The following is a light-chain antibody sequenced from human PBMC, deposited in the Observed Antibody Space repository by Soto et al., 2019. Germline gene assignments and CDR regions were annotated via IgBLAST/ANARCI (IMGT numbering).Light chain of an antibody. Sequence: DIQMTQSPSSLSASVGDRVTITCRASQGINHYLAWFQQKPGKVPKLLIYATSTLQSGVPSRFSGSGFGKDFTLTISSLQPEDVATYYCQKHNSAPLFFGPGTKVEIK. J-gene: IGKJ3*01. CDR3: QKHNSAPLF. CDR2: ATS. V-gene: IGKV1-27*01. CDR1: QGINHY.